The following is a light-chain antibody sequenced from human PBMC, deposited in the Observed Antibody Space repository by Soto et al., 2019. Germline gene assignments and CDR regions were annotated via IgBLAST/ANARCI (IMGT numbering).Light chain of an antibody. CDR3: QESRT. J-gene: IGKJ2*01. CDR1: QTTNNW. Sequence: DIPMTQSPSTLSASVGETVTITCRASQTTNNWLAWYQHKPRKAPELLIYDVSTLESGVPSRFSGSGSGTEFTLTISSLQPDDFGTYYCQESRTFGQGTKLEIK. CDR2: DVS. V-gene: IGKV1-5*01.